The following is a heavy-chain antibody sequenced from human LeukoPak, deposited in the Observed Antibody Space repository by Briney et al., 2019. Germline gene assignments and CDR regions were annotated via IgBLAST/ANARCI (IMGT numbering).Heavy chain of an antibody. CDR2: INHSGST. V-gene: IGHV4-34*01. D-gene: IGHD6-6*01. J-gene: IGHJ4*02. Sequence: SETLSLTCAVYGGSFSGYYWSWIRQPPGKGLEWIGEINHSGSTNYNPCLKSRVTISVDTSKNQFSLKLSSVPAADTAVYYCACRRGPIAARQFDYWGQGTLVTVSS. CDR1: GGSFSGYY. CDR3: ACRRGPIAARQFDY.